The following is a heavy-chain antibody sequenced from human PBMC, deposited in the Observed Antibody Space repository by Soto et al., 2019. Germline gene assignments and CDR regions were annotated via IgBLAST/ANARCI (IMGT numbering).Heavy chain of an antibody. CDR1: RGTFSSYA. J-gene: IGHJ6*02. V-gene: IGHV1-69*06. Sequence: ASVKVSCKASRGTFSSYAMSWVRQAPEQGLEWMGAIIPIFGTANYAQKFQGRVKITADKPTRTAYMELSSLRSEDTAVYYCARGQVGRYFDWLTARSKNYYYYGMDVWGQGTTVTVS. CDR2: IIPIFGTA. CDR3: ARGQVGRYFDWLTARSKNYYYYGMDV. D-gene: IGHD3-9*01.